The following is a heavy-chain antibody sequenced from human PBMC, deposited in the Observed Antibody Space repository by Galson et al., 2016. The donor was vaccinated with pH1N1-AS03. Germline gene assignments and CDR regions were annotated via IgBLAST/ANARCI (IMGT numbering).Heavy chain of an antibody. CDR2: INGVGSSI. V-gene: IGHV3-74*01. CDR1: GISLSSSW. Sequence: SLRLSCAASGISLSSSWMHWVRQAPGRGLVWVSGINGVGSSIKYADAVKGRFTISRDNSKSTVYLQLNSLRAEDPAVYYCAKTTFGGVIVSGKMSLDYWGQGTLVTVSS. CDR3: AKTTFGGVIVSGKMSLDY. D-gene: IGHD3-16*02. J-gene: IGHJ4*02.